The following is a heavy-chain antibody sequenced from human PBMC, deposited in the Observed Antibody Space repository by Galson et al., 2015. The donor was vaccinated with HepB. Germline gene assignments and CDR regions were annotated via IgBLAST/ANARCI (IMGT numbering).Heavy chain of an antibody. Sequence: SLRLSCAASGFIFGDNYMGWIRQAPGQGLEWVSYISSSGNTIYYADSVKGRFTISRDNAKNSLYLHMNSLRADDTAVYYCARGVGTDYNFWGGYYETLYSDYWGQGTLVSVSS. CDR3: ARGVGTDYNFWGGYYETLYSDY. D-gene: IGHD3-3*01. CDR2: ISSSGNTI. CDR1: GFIFGDNY. V-gene: IGHV3-11*01. J-gene: IGHJ4*02.